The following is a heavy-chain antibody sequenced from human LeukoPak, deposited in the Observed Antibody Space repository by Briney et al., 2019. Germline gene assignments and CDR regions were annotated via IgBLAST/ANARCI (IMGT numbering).Heavy chain of an antibody. V-gene: IGHV4-4*07. CDR2: IYSSGST. J-gene: IGHJ4*02. Sequence: SETLSLTCTVSGGAIGGYYWSWIRQPAGKGLEWIGRIYSSGSTDYNPSLQSRVTLSLDTSRMQFSLRLSSVTAADTAVYYCARDRRSSVWTGGDFEYWGPGTLVTVSS. CDR3: ARDRRSSVWTGGDFEY. CDR1: GGAIGGYY. D-gene: IGHD6-19*01.